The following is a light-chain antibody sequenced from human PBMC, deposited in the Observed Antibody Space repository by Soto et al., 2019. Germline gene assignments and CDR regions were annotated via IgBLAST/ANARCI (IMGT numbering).Light chain of an antibody. V-gene: IGKV3-20*01. Sequence: EIVLTQSPGTLSLSPGERATLSCRASQSLSSSYLAWYQQKPGQAPRLLIYGTSIRATGIPDRFSGSGSGTDFTLTITRLEPEDFAVYYCQRFGTSTPWTFGQGTKVDIK. CDR3: QRFGTSTPWT. CDR2: GTS. CDR1: QSLSSSY. J-gene: IGKJ1*01.